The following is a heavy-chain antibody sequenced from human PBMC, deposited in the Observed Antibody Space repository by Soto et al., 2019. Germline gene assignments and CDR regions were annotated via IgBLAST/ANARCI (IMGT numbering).Heavy chain of an antibody. J-gene: IGHJ4*02. CDR2: ISSSSSYI. V-gene: IGHV3-21*01. CDR1: GFTFSSYS. CDR3: ARDRAAWDILTGYHDY. Sequence: GGSLRLSCAASGFTFSSYSMNWVRQAPGKGLEWVSSISSSSSYIYYADSVKGRFTISRDNAKNSLYLQMNSLRAEDTAVYYCARDRAAWDILTGYHDYWGQGT. D-gene: IGHD3-9*01.